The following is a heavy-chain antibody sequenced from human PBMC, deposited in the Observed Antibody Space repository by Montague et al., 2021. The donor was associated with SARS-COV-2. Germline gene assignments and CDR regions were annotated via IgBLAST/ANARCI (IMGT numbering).Heavy chain of an antibody. CDR3: ARRLTGLEPPFDP. V-gene: IGHV4-34*12. D-gene: IGHD1-1*01. J-gene: IGHJ5*02. CDR2: VIHSGKT. Sequence: SETLSLTCAVYGASFSGYHWTWIRQSPGRGLEWIGEVIHSGKTSYNPSLQSRLTMSVDTYKKQFSLRLSYVTAADTAVYYCARRLTGLEPPFDPWGQGTLVIVSS. CDR1: GASFSGYH.